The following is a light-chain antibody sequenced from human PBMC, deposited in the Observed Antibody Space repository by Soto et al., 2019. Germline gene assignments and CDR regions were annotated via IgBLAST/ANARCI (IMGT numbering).Light chain of an antibody. CDR2: GNN. Sequence: QSVLTQPPSVSGAPGQRVTISCTGSSSNIGAGYDVHWYQQPPGTAPKLLIYGNNNRPSRVPDRFSGSKSGTSASLAITGLQAEDEADYYCQSYDSSLSGYVVFGGGTKLTVL. V-gene: IGLV1-40*01. CDR1: SSNIGAGYD. J-gene: IGLJ2*01. CDR3: QSYDSSLSGYVV.